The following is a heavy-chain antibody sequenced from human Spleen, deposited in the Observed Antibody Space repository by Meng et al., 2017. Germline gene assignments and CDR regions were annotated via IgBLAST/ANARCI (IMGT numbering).Heavy chain of an antibody. CDR3: ARINRRSLTGFDP. CDR1: GGSFNRYY. V-gene: IGHV4-34*01. Sequence: QVQLQQWGAGLVKPSETLSPTCAVYGGSFNRYYWTWIRQPPGKGLEWIGEIYHSGGTDYNPSLKSRVTISVDTAKNQFSLKLSSVTAADTAVYYCARINRRSLTGFDPWGQGTLVTVSS. J-gene: IGHJ5*02. D-gene: IGHD2-8*02. CDR2: IYHSGGT.